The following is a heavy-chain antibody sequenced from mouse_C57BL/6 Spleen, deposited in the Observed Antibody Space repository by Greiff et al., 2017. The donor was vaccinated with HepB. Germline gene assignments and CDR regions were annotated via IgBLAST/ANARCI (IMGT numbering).Heavy chain of an antibody. V-gene: IGHV1-82*01. J-gene: IGHJ1*03. Sequence: QVQLKESGPELVKPGASVKISCKASGYAFSSSWMNWVKQRPGKGLEWIGRIYPGDGDTNYNGKFKGKATLTADKSSSTAYMQLSSLTSEDSAVYFCARGTGWYFDVWGTGTTVTVSS. CDR3: ARGTGWYFDV. D-gene: IGHD4-1*01. CDR1: GYAFSSSW. CDR2: IYPGDGDT.